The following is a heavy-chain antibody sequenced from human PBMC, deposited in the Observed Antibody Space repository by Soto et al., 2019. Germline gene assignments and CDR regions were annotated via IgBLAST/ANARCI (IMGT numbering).Heavy chain of an antibody. V-gene: IGHV5-51*01. CDR3: ARYCSGGSCYDYGMDV. J-gene: IGHJ6*02. Sequence: PGESLKISCKGSGYSFTSYWIGWVRQMPGKGLEWMGIIYPGDSDTRYSPSFQGQVTISADKSISTAYLQWGSLKASDTAMYYCARYCSGGSCYDYGMDVWGQGTTVTVSS. D-gene: IGHD2-15*01. CDR2: IYPGDSDT. CDR1: GYSFTSYW.